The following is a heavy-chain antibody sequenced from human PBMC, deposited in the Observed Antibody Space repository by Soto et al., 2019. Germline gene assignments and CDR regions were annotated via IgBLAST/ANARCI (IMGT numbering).Heavy chain of an antibody. CDR3: ARSRAPGASDAFDI. CDR1: GYTFTRHY. CDR2: INPSGGSP. D-gene: IGHD2-8*02. J-gene: IGHJ3*02. Sequence: QVQLAQSGAEVKKPGASVKVSCKASGYTFTRHYIYWVRQAPGEGLQWMGFINPSGGSPVYPQKFQGTVTMTSDTSTTTVYMELSSLRSEDTGVYYCARSRAPGASDAFDIWGQGTMVTVSS. V-gene: IGHV1-46*01.